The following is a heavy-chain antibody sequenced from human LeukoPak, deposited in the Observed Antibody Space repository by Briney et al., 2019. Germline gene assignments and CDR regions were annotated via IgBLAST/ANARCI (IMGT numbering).Heavy chain of an antibody. CDR3: ANEIRPNDY. Sequence: PGGSLRLSCAASGFTFRNYTMTWVRQAPGKGLEWVSAITGNGISTYYADSVKGRFTISRDNPKNTLYLQMNSLRAEDTAVYYCANEIRPNDYWGQGTQVTVSS. J-gene: IGHJ4*02. CDR2: ITGNGIST. V-gene: IGHV3-23*01. D-gene: IGHD4-17*01. CDR1: GFTFRNYT.